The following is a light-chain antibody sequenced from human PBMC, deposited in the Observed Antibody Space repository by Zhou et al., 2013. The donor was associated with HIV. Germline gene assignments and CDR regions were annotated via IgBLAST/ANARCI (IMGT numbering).Light chain of an antibody. CDR1: QGISSY. J-gene: IGKJ5*01. V-gene: IGKV1D-8*03. CDR3: QQYNTYPLT. CDR2: AAS. Sequence: VIWMTQSPSLLSASTGDRVTISCRMSQGISSYLAWYQQKPGKAPKLLIYAASTLQSGFPLRFSGSRSGTEFTLTISSLQPNDFGNYYCQQYNTYPLTFGQGTRLDI.